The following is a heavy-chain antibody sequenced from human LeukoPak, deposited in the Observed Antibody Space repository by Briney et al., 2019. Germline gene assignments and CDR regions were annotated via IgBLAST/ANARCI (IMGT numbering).Heavy chain of an antibody. J-gene: IGHJ6*03. CDR2: ISNSGTDT. V-gene: IGHV3-11*03. Sequence: PGGSLRLSCEGSGFSFRDYYVSWIRQTPGKGLEWVSYISNSGTDTNYADSVKGRFTISRDNAKNSLYLQMTSLRAEDPARYYFGTHYYGSRYPTPCYYMDVWGKGTTVTVSS. D-gene: IGHD3-10*01. CDR3: GTHYYGSRYPTPCYYMDV. CDR1: GFSFRDYY.